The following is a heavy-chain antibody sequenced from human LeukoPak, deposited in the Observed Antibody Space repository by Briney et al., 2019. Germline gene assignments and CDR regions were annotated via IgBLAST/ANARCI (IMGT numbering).Heavy chain of an antibody. Sequence: GRSLRLSCAPSGFTFDTFAMHWVRRAPGKGLEWVALISYDGGNIYYGDSVKGRFTISRDNHNKMLYLQMNSLRPEDTAVYYCARDPPFRTGWSQNFFDTWGQGTLVIVSS. CDR3: ARDPPFRTGWSQNFFDT. D-gene: IGHD6-19*01. J-gene: IGHJ4*02. V-gene: IGHV3-30*04. CDR1: GFTFDTFA. CDR2: ISYDGGNI.